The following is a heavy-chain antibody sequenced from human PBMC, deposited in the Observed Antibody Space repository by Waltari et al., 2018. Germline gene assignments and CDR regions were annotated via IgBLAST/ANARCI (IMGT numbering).Heavy chain of an antibody. J-gene: IGHJ4*02. CDR2: IYYSGST. V-gene: IGHV4-59*11. D-gene: IGHD3-22*01. Sequence: QVHLQGSGPRLVKPSETLSLTCSVSGGSINNHFWSWVRQPPGKGLEWIGYIYYSGSTYYTPSLMSRVTRSADTSENQFSLKMTSVTAADTAVYYCARVYYYDSSGYYLDSWGQGTLVTVSA. CDR3: ARVYYYDSSGYYLDS. CDR1: GGSINNHF.